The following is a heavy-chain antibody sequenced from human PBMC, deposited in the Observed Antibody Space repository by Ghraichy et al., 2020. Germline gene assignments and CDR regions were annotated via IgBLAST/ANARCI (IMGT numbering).Heavy chain of an antibody. V-gene: IGHV4-39*01. J-gene: IGHJ4*02. CDR2: IYYSGST. Sequence: SETLSLTCTVSGGSISSSSYYWGWIRQPPGKGLEWIGSIYYSGSTYYNPSLKSRVTISVDTSKNQFSLKLSSVTAADTAVYYCARRYMLIKYDSSGFEGWFDYWGQGTLVTVSS. CDR3: ARRYMLIKYDSSGFEGWFDY. D-gene: IGHD3-22*01. CDR1: GGSISSSSYY.